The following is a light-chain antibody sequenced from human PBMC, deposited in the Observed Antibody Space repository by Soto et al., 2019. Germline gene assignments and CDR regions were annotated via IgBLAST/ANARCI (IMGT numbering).Light chain of an antibody. Sequence: EIVMTQSPATLSPSPGERAALSCRASQSINSELAWYQQKPGQPPRLLIYGASTRATGVPARFTGSESGSEFTLTVSGLQSEDVAVYYCQQGHNCPLTFGQGTRLEF. V-gene: IGKV3-15*01. CDR1: QSINSE. CDR3: QQGHNCPLT. J-gene: IGKJ2*01. CDR2: GAS.